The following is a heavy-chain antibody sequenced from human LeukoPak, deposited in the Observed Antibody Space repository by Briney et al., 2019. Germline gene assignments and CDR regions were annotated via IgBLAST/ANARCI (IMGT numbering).Heavy chain of an antibody. V-gene: IGHV1-2*02. CDR2: INPNSGGT. CDR3: ARTSTERDRTYYYDSSGYYYYGY. D-gene: IGHD3-22*01. Sequence: ASVKVSCKAPGYTFTGYYMHWVRQAPGQGLEWMGWINPNSGGTNYAQKFQGRVTMTRDTSISTAYMELSRLRSDDTAVYYCARTSTERDRTYYYDSSGYYYYGYWGQGTLVTVSS. CDR1: GYTFTGYY. J-gene: IGHJ4*02.